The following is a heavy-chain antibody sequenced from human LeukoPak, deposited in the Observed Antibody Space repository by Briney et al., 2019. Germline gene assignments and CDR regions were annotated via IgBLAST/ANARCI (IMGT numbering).Heavy chain of an antibody. CDR3: ARASTGVAAPDVDP. V-gene: IGHV3-30-3*01. CDR1: GFTFSSYA. Sequence: GRSLRLSCAASGFTFSSYAMHWVRQAPGKGLEWVAVISYDGSNKYYADSVKGRFTISRDNSKNTLYLQMNSPRAEDTAVYYCARASTGVAAPDVDPWGQGTLVTVSS. CDR2: ISYDGSNK. J-gene: IGHJ5*02. D-gene: IGHD2-15*01.